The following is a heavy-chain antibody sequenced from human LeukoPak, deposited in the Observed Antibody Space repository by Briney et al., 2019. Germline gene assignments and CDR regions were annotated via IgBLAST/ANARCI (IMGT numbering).Heavy chain of an antibody. J-gene: IGHJ3*02. CDR1: GFTFSSYS. CDR2: ISSSSSYI. CDR3: ARGDSDDAFDI. Sequence: GGSLRLSCAASGFTFSSYSMNWVRQAPGKGLEWVSSISSSSSYIYYADSVKGRFTISRDNAKNSLYLQMNSLRAEDTAVYYCARGDSDDAFDIWGQGTMVTVSS. V-gene: IGHV3-21*01. D-gene: IGHD1-26*01.